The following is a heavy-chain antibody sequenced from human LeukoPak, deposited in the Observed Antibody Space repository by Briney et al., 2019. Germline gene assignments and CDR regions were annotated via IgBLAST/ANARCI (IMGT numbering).Heavy chain of an antibody. CDR1: GGSISSGGYY. D-gene: IGHD6-19*01. J-gene: IGHJ3*02. CDR2: IHYSGST. Sequence: SETLSLTCTVSGGSISSGGYYWSWIRQHPGKGLEWIGYIHYSGSTYYNPSLKSRVTISVDTSKNQFSLKLSSVTAADTAVYYCAREGSSGWYRAFDIWGQGTMVTVST. CDR3: AREGSSGWYRAFDI. V-gene: IGHV4-31*03.